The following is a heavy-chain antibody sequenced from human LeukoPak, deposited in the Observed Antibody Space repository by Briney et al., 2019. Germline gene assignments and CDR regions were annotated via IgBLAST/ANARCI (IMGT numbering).Heavy chain of an antibody. J-gene: IGHJ4*02. CDR2: ISSSGSTI. Sequence: GGSLRLSCAASGFTFSSYEMNWVRQAPGKGLEWVSYISSSGSTIYYADSVKGRFTIPRDNAKNSLYLQMNSLRAEDTAVYYCARVGSYYDSSGYYSTTSYYFDYWGQGTLVTVSS. D-gene: IGHD3-22*01. CDR3: ARVGSYYDSSGYYSTTSYYFDY. CDR1: GFTFSSYE. V-gene: IGHV3-48*03.